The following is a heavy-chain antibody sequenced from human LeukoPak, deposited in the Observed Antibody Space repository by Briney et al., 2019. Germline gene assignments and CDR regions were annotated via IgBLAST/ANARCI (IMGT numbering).Heavy chain of an antibody. J-gene: IGHJ4*02. D-gene: IGHD3-22*01. Sequence: ASLRVSSKPSGYTFTVYYMHCVRQTPGQGRGRVGWINPNSGGTNYAQKFQGRVTMTRDTSISTAYMELSRLRSDDTAVYYCARDATDWSYYYDSRGYFDYWGQGTLVTVSS. CDR2: INPNSGGT. CDR1: GYTFTVYY. CDR3: ARDATDWSYYYDSRGYFDY. V-gene: IGHV1-2*02.